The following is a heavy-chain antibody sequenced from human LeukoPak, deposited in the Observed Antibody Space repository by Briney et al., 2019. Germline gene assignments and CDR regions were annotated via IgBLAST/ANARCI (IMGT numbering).Heavy chain of an antibody. J-gene: IGHJ6*03. Sequence: SETLSLTCAVSGGSIGSRNWWSWVRQPPGKGLQWIGEIYQSGSSIYNPSLRSRVTMSVDKSKDQLSLKLSSVTAADTAVYYCARMYYDFWSGPPTVYYYYMDVWGKGTTVTVSS. D-gene: IGHD3-3*01. V-gene: IGHV4-4*02. CDR3: ARMYYDFWSGPPTVYYYYMDV. CDR2: IYQSGSS. CDR1: GGSIGSRNW.